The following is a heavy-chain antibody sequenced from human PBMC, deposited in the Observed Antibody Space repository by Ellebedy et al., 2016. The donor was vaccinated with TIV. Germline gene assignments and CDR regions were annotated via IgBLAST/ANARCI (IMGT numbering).Heavy chain of an antibody. Sequence: MPSETLSLTCAVYDGSFSDYYWCWIRQSPGKGLEWIGEVHHSGSTIYNTSLKSRVTISVDTSKNQFSLRLNSVTAADTAIYYRARAIHFDWLLPPAFDYWGRGALVTVSS. CDR1: DGSFSDYY. CDR2: VHHSGST. CDR3: ARAIHFDWLLPPAFDY. V-gene: IGHV4-34*01. J-gene: IGHJ4*02. D-gene: IGHD3-9*01.